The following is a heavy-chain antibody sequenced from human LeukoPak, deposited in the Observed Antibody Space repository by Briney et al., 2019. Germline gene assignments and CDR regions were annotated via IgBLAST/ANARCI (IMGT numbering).Heavy chain of an antibody. CDR1: GGSMSSYY. D-gene: IGHD3-22*01. Sequence: SETLSLTCTVSGGSMSSYYWSWIRQPPGKGLEWIGYIYYSGSTNYNPSLKSRVTMSLDTSRNQFSLKLSSVTAADTAVYYCAREYHYYDTRGYYYFDYWGQGTLVTVSS. CDR2: IYYSGST. J-gene: IGHJ4*02. V-gene: IGHV4-59*01. CDR3: AREYHYYDTRGYYYFDY.